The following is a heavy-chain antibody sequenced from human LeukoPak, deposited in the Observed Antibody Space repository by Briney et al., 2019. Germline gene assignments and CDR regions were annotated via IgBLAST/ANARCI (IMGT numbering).Heavy chain of an antibody. Sequence: GGSLRLSCAASGFTFSSYVMSWVRQAPGKGLEWVSSFSDSGSTYYADSVKGRFTISRDNSKNTLYLQMNSLRADDTAVYFCAKRLLSSINRYYFDYWGQGTLVTVSS. CDR2: FSDSGST. CDR3: AKRLLSSINRYYFDY. J-gene: IGHJ4*02. CDR1: GFTFSSYV. D-gene: IGHD1-14*01. V-gene: IGHV3-23*01.